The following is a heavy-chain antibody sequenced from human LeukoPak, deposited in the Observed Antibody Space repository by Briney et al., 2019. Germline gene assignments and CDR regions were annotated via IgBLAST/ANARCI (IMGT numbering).Heavy chain of an antibody. V-gene: IGHV1-18*01. J-gene: IGHJ4*02. CDR1: GYTFTSYG. CDR3: AVTGWAYYDFWSGYSYVLGP. Sequence: VASVKVSCKASGYTFTSYGISWVRQAPGQGLEWMGWISAYNGNTNYAQKLQGRVTMTTDTSTSTAYMELRSLRSDDTAVYYCAVTGWAYYDFWSGYSYVLGPWGQGTLVTVSS. CDR2: ISAYNGNT. D-gene: IGHD3-3*01.